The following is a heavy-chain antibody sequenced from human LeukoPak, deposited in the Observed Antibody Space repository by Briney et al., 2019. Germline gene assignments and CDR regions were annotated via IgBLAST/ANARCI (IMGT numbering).Heavy chain of an antibody. CDR1: GFTFSRYW. CDR3: ARDKEKGGSGSKFDY. D-gene: IGHD3-10*01. V-gene: IGHV3-7*01. Sequence: PGGSLRLSCAASGFTFSRYWMSWVRQAPGKGLEWVANIEQDGSEKNYLDYVKGRFTISRDNAKNSLYLQMNSLRAEDTAVYYCARDKEKGGSGSKFDYWGQGTLVTVSS. CDR2: IEQDGSEK. J-gene: IGHJ4*02.